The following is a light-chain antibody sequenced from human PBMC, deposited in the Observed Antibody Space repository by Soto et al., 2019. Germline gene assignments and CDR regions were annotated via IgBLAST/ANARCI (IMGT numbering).Light chain of an antibody. J-gene: IGKJ5*01. V-gene: IGKV1-33*01. CDR3: QQYENLPT. Sequence: DIQMTQSPSILSASTVDRVTITCRASQSIGSWLAWYQQKPGKAPKLLIYDASNLEAGVPSRFRGSGSGTDFTFTISRLQPEDIATYYCQQYENLPTFGQGTRLEI. CDR1: QSIGSW. CDR2: DAS.